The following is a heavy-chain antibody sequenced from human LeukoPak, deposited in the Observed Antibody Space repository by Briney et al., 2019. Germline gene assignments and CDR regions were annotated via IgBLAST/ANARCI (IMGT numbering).Heavy chain of an antibody. CDR2: INPNSGGT. CDR1: GYTFTGYY. V-gene: IGHV1-2*04. CDR3: ARGIAAAGKGSGTFFDY. Sequence: ASVKVSCKASGYTFTGYYMHWVRQAPGQGLEWMGWINPNSGGTNYAQKFQGWVTMTRDTSISTAYMELSRLRPDDTAVYYCARGIAAAGKGSGTFFDYWGQGTLVTVSS. D-gene: IGHD6-13*01. J-gene: IGHJ4*02.